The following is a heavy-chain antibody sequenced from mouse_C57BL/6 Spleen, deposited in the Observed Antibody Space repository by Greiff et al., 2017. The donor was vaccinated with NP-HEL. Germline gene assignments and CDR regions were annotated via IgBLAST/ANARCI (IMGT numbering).Heavy chain of an antibody. V-gene: IGHV1-50*01. Sequence: QVQLQQPGAELVKPGASVKLSCKASGYTFTSYWMQWVKQRPGQGLEWIGEIDPSDSYTNYNQKFKGKATLTVDTSSSTAYMQLSSLTSEDSAVYYCARSQPEAYWDQGTLVTVSA. CDR1: GYTFTSYW. CDR2: IDPSDSYT. J-gene: IGHJ3*01. CDR3: ARSQPEAY.